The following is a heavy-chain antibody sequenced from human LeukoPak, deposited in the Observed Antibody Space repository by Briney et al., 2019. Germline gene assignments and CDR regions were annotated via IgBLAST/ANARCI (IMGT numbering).Heavy chain of an antibody. CDR1: GGSISSGDYY. J-gene: IGHJ4*02. D-gene: IGHD3-22*01. CDR2: IYYSGST. CDR3: ARARDDSSGYDDY. V-gene: IGHV4-30-4*01. Sequence: PSQTLSLTCTVSGGSISSGDYYWSWIRQPPGKGLEWIGYIYYSGSTYYNPSLKSRVTISVDTSKNQFSLKLSSVTAAGTAVYYCARARDDSSGYDDYWGQGTLVTVSS.